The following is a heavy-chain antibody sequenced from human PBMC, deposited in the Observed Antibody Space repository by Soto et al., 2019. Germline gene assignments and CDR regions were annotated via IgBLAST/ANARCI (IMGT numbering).Heavy chain of an antibody. J-gene: IGHJ4*01. CDR3: ARGEQYSGRIFDY. Sequence: XQALSLPSAITGDSVSSNSAGCSLVRQSPSRGLEWLGRTYYRSKWYYEYAVSVRGRITINPDTSKNQYSLQLNSVTPEDTAVYFCARGEQYSGRIFDYWGQGTLVTVSS. D-gene: IGHD1-26*01. CDR2: TYYRSKWYY. CDR1: GDSVSSNSAG. V-gene: IGHV6-1*01.